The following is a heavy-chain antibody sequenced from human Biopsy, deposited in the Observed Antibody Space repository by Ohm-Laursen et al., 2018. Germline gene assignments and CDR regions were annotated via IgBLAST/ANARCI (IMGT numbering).Heavy chain of an antibody. J-gene: IGHJ4*02. Sequence: SVKVSCKPSGYTFTTYYIHWVRQAPGQGLEWMGIINPGGNSTAYTQNFQGRVTMTWDTSMTTVYMELSSLRSEDTAVYYCVLASFDYWGQGTLVTVPS. CDR2: INPGGNST. V-gene: IGHV1-46*01. CDR3: VLASFDY. CDR1: GYTFTTYY.